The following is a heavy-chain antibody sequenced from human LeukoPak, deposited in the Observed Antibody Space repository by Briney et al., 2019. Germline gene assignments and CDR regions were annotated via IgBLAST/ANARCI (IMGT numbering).Heavy chain of an antibody. CDR1: GFTFSDYY. Sequence: NPGGSLRLYCAAYGFTFSDYYMSWLRQAPGKGVEWVSYISSSSSYTNYADSVKGRFTISRDNANNSLFLQMNSLRAEDTAVYYCARDCYFSGWNGGVYWGQGTLVTVSS. V-gene: IGHV3-11*06. J-gene: IGHJ4*02. D-gene: IGHD6-19*01. CDR3: ARDCYFSGWNGGVY. CDR2: ISSSSSYT.